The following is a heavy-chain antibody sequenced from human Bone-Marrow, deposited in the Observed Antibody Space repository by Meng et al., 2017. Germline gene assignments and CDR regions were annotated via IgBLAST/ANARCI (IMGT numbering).Heavy chain of an antibody. CDR3: ARDGTFAAIARTFDD. CDR2: INPSGGST. J-gene: IGHJ4*02. Sequence: ASVKVSCKASGYTFTSYYMHWVRQAPGQGLEWMGIINPSGGSTSYAQKFQGRVTMTRDTSTSTVYMELSSLRSEDTAVYYCARDGTFAAIARTFDDWGQGTLVTVSS. CDR1: GYTFTSYY. V-gene: IGHV1-46*01. D-gene: IGHD2-2*01.